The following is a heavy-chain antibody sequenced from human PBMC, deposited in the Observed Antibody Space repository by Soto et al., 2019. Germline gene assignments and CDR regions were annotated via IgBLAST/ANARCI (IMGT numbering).Heavy chain of an antibody. CDR3: AKPPVRIWGTPYYFDY. V-gene: IGHV3-23*01. Sequence: GRALSLSCAASGFTFSSYAMSWVRQPPGKGLEWVSAISGSGGSTYYADSVKGRFTISRDNSKNTLYLQMNSLRAEDTAVYYCAKPPVRIWGTPYYFDYWGQGTLVTVSS. CDR2: ISGSGGST. CDR1: GFTFSSYA. D-gene: IGHD3-16*01. J-gene: IGHJ4*02.